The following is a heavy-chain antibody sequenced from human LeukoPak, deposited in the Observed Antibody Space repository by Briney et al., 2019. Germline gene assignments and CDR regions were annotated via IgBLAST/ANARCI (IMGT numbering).Heavy chain of an antibody. D-gene: IGHD2-21*02. Sequence: GGSLRLSCAASGFTFSGYWMNWVRQAPGKGLKWVANIKEDGSAQNYVDSVKGRFTISRDNAGNSLYLQMNSLRVEDTAVYYCTTSLPHVVLLTGSEGGNWGRGTLVTVSS. CDR1: GFTFSGYW. J-gene: IGHJ4*02. CDR2: IKEDGSAQ. CDR3: TTSLPHVVLLTGSEGGN. V-gene: IGHV3-7*01.